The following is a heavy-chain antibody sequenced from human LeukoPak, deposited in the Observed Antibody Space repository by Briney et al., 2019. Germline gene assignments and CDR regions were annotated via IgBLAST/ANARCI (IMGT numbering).Heavy chain of an antibody. CDR2: ISGSGTTT. CDR3: AREVRDYYDNSGRNLEY. D-gene: IGHD3-22*01. V-gene: IGHV3-23*01. Sequence: GGSLRLSCAASGFIFSSYAMTWVRQAPGRGLEWLSTISGSGTTTYYVDSVKGRFTISRDNAKNTLYLQLNSLRAEDTAVYYCAREVRDYYDNSGRNLEYWGQGTLVTVSS. J-gene: IGHJ4*02. CDR1: GFIFSSYA.